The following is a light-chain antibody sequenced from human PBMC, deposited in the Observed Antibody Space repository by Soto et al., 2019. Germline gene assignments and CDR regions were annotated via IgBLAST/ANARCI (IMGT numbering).Light chain of an antibody. V-gene: IGLV1-47*01. J-gene: IGLJ3*02. CDR2: KNN. Sequence: QSVLTQPPSASGTPGQRVTISCSGSSSNIGSNYVYWYQQLPGTAPKLLIYKNNQRPSGVPDRVSGSKSANSASLAISGLRSEDEADYYCATWDDSLSGVVFGGGTKLTVL. CDR1: SSNIGSNY. CDR3: ATWDDSLSGVV.